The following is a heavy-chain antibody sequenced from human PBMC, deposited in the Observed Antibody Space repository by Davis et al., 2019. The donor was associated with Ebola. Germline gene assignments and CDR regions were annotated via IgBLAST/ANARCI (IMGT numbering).Heavy chain of an antibody. CDR1: TVSRSSYY. CDR2: IYYSGSI. D-gene: IGHD2-15*01. CDR3: ASGRPSSGYAFDM. J-gene: IGHJ3*02. Sequence: MPSETLSLTCAVSTVSRSSYYWAWVRQPPGKGLEWIAYIYYSGSISDNPTLQGRVTISVDLARNQLSLKVTSVTPADTGVYYCASGRPSSGYAFDMWDQGRMVIVSS. V-gene: IGHV4-59*01.